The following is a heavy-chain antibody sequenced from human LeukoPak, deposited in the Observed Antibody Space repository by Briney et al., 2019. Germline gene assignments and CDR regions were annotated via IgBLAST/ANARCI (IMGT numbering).Heavy chain of an antibody. J-gene: IGHJ4*02. V-gene: IGHV4-59*08. D-gene: IGHD6-19*01. CDR3: ARHYSSGWDFDY. CDR2: IFHSGST. CDR1: GGSISGYY. Sequence: SETLSLTCTVSGGSISGYYWSWIRQPPGKGLEWIGYIFHSGSTSYNPPLKSRVTISVDMSKNQFSLRLSSVTAADAAIYYCARHYSSGWDFDYWGQGTLVTVSS.